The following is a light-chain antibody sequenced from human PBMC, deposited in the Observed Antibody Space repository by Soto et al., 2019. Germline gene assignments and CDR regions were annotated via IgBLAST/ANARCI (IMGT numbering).Light chain of an antibody. V-gene: IGLV2-11*01. CDR2: NVN. Sequence: QSALIQPPSVSGSPEQAVTISCTGTSSDVGNYDYVSWYQQHPGTVPKPMIYNVNTQPSGVPDRFSGSKSGNTASMTISGLQTEDEADYFSCSYASSATVVFGGGTKVTVL. CDR3: CSYASSATVV. CDR1: SSDVGNYDY. J-gene: IGLJ2*01.